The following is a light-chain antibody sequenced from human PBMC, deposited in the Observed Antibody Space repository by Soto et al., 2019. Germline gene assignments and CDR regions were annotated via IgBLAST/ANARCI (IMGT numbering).Light chain of an antibody. Sequence: QPVLTQPPSVSGAPGQRVTISCTGSSSNIGAGYDVHWYKQLPGTAPKLLIYGNSNRPSGVPDRFSGSKSGTSASLAITGLQAEDEADYYCQSYDSSLSGVVFGGGTKLTV. J-gene: IGLJ2*01. CDR3: QSYDSSLSGVV. CDR1: SSNIGAGYD. V-gene: IGLV1-40*01. CDR2: GNS.